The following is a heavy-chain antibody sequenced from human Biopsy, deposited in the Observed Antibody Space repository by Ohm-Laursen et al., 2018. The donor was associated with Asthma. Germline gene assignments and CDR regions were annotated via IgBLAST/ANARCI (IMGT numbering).Heavy chain of an antibody. V-gene: IGHV1-18*01. CDR1: GYTFNSAG. CDR3: ARAVDYSHYYGIDV. CDR2: ISVYNGNT. D-gene: IGHD3-10*01. Sequence: ASVKVSCKASGYTFNSAGITWVRQAPGQGLEWMGWISVYNGNTKVAQKLQDGVTMITDTSTSTAYMELRSLRSDDTAVYFCARAVDYSHYYGIDVWGQGSTVTVS. J-gene: IGHJ6*02.